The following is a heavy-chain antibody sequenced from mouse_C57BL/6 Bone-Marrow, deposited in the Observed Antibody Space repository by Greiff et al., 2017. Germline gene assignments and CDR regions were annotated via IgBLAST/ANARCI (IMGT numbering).Heavy chain of an antibody. CDR1: GYTFTSYW. V-gene: IGHV1-55*01. J-gene: IGHJ1*03. D-gene: IGHD2-5*01. Sequence: VQLQQPGAELVKPGASVKMSCKASGYTFTSYWITWVKQRPGQGLEWIGDIYPGSGSTNYNEKFKSKATLTVDTSSSTAYMQLSSLTSEDSAVYYCARPYYSNYWYYDVGGTGTAVTVSA. CDR2: IYPGSGST. CDR3: ARPYYSNYWYYDV.